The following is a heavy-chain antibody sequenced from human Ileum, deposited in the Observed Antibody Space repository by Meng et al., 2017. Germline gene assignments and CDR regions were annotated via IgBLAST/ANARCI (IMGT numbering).Heavy chain of an antibody. J-gene: IGHJ4*02. D-gene: IGHD2-15*01. V-gene: IGHV4-4*02. Sequence: TLSLTLDCSGCLMNSYCWWGWFRPSPGKGLAWIGEIFPGGSINYQPSLKSRVTISANTSKNQSSLSLASVTSADTAVYYCVRNDYCSGGTCFPHFDYWGQGTLVTVSS. CDR1: GCLMNSYCW. CDR3: VRNDYCSGGTCFPHFDY. CDR2: IFPGGSI.